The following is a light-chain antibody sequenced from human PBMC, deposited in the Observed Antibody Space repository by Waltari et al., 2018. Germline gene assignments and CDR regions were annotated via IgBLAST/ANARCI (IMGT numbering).Light chain of an antibody. J-gene: IGLJ2*01. CDR1: SSNIGSNT. CDR3: AAWDDSLNGVV. Sequence: QSVLTQPPSASGTPGQRVTISCSGRSSNIGSNTVTWYQQLPGTAPKLLLYSNNQRPSGVPDRFSGSKSGTSASLAISGLQSEDEADYYCAAWDDSLNGVVFGGGTKLTVL. V-gene: IGLV1-44*01. CDR2: SNN.